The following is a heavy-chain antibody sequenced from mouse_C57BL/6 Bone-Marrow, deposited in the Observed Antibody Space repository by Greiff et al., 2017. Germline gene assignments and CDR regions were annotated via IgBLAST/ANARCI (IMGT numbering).Heavy chain of an antibody. CDR1: GFTFSSYA. D-gene: IGHD1-1*01. Sequence: EVQLVESGGGLVKPGGSLKLSCAASGFTFSSYAMSWFRQTPEKRLEWVATISDGGSYTYYPDNVKGRFTISRDNAKNNLYLQMSHLKSEDTAMYYCARDNGLLRDYWGQGTTRTVSS. J-gene: IGHJ2*01. V-gene: IGHV5-4*01. CDR3: ARDNGLLRDY. CDR2: ISDGGSYT.